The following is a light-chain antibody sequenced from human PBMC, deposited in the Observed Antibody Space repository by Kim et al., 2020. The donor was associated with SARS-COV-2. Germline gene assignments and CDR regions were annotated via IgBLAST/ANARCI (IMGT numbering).Light chain of an antibody. CDR1: QSVSRSY. CDR3: QQYDMSPQT. Sequence: EIVLTQSPGTLSLSPGERATLSCRASQSVSRSYLAWYQQKPGQAPRLLIYRASSRATGIPDRFSGSGSGTDFTLTISRLEPDDFAVYYCQQYDMSPQTFGQGTKVDIK. CDR2: RAS. V-gene: IGKV3-20*01. J-gene: IGKJ1*01.